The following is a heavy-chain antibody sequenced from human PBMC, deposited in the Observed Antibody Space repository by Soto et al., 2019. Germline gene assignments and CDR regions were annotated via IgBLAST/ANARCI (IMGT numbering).Heavy chain of an antibody. CDR2: ISGGGSGA. CDR3: AIDLWWYTH. Sequence: GSLRLSCTASGFTFSDHAMTWVRQAPGKGLEWVSGISGGGSGAYYADSVKGRFTVSRANSKNTLFLQMDSLRAEDTAVYYCAIDLWWYTHWGRGTLVTVSS. J-gene: IGHJ4*02. D-gene: IGHD2-15*01. CDR1: GFTFSDHA. V-gene: IGHV3-23*01.